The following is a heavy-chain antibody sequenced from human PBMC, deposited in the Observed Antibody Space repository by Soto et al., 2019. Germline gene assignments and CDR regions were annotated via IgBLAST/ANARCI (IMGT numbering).Heavy chain of an antibody. CDR2: ISSGSTNI. Sequence: QVQLVESGGGLVKPGGSLRLSCAASGFTFSDFYMSWIRQAPGKGLEWISYISSGSTNIFYADSVKGRFTVSRDNAQNSVYRQMDSLRAEDTAVYYCARDRNAAGSDYWGQGTLVTVSS. D-gene: IGHD1-1*01. J-gene: IGHJ4*02. V-gene: IGHV3-11*01. CDR1: GFTFSDFY. CDR3: ARDRNAAGSDY.